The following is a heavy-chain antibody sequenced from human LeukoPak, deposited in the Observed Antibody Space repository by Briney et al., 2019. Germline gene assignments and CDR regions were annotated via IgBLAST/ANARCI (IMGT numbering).Heavy chain of an antibody. CDR1: GGTFSSYA. D-gene: IGHD6-19*01. CDR2: IIPIFGTA. V-gene: IGHV1-69*06. J-gene: IGHJ4*02. Sequence: SVKVSCKASGGTFSSYAISWVRQAPGQGLEWMGGIIPIFGTANYVQKFQGRVTITADKSTSTAYMELSSLRSEDTAVYYCARVRGAVAGHYDYWGQGTLVTVSS. CDR3: ARVRGAVAGHYDY.